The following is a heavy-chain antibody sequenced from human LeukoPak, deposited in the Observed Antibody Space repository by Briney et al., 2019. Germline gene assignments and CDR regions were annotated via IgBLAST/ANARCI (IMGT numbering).Heavy chain of an antibody. V-gene: IGHV3-33*01. D-gene: IGHD6-19*01. CDR1: GLTFSNYG. CDR2: IWHDGSQK. Sequence: GRSLRLSCAASGLTFSNYGMHWVRQAPGKGLEWVAVIWHDGSQKYSADSVEGRFSISRDNSRDTLYLQMDSLRAEDTAMYYCARDDSTAVFGTGIVDPWGQGTLVTVSS. J-gene: IGHJ5*02. CDR3: ARDDSTAVFGTGIVDP.